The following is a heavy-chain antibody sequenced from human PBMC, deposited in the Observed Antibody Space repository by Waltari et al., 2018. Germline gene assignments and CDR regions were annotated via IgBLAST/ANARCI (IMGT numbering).Heavy chain of an antibody. Sequence: QVQLVESGGGVVQPGRSLRLSCAASGFTFSSYGMHWVRQAPGKGLEWVAVIWDDGSNKYYADSGKGRFTISRDNSKNTLYLQMNSLRAEDTAMYYCAKGQYYYDSSGYSPLFDYWGQGTLVTVSS. CDR3: AKGQYYYDSSGYSPLFDY. J-gene: IGHJ4*02. CDR2: IWDDGSNK. D-gene: IGHD3-22*01. V-gene: IGHV3-30*18. CDR1: GFTFSSYG.